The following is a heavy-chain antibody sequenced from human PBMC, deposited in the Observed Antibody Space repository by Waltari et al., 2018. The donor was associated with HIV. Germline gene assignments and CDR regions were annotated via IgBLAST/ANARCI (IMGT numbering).Heavy chain of an antibody. CDR3: ARDRGPLLFYFDY. V-gene: IGHV1-69*06. J-gene: IGHJ4*02. CDR1: GGTFSSYA. CDR2: IIPIFGTA. D-gene: IGHD2-8*02. Sequence: QVQLVQSGAEVKKPGSSVKVSCKASGGTFSSYAISWVRQAPGQGLEGMGGIIPIFGTANYAQKFQGRVTITADISTSTAYMELSSLRSEDSAMYYCARDRGPLLFYFDYWGQGTLVTVSS.